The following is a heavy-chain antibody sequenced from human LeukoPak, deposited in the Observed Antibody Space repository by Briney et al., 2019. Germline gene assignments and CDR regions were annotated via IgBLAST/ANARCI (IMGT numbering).Heavy chain of an antibody. CDR1: GFTFSSYG. CDR3: ARDYYYDTSPLGY. Sequence: GGSLRLSCAASGFTFSSYGMHWVRQAPGKGLEWVAVMSFDGRNTYYANSVKGRFTISRDNSKNTLYLQMNTLRPEDTAVYYCARDYYYDTSPLGYWGQGTLVTVSS. V-gene: IGHV3-30*03. J-gene: IGHJ4*02. D-gene: IGHD3-22*01. CDR2: MSFDGRNT.